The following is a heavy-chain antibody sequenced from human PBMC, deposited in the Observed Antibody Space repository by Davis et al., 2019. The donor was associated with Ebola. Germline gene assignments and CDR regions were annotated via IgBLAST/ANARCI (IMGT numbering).Heavy chain of an antibody. CDR1: GYSFTTYW. Sequence: KVSCKGSGYSFTTYWIGWVRQMPGNGLEWMGIIYPVDSDTRYRPSFQGQVTISADKSISTAYLQWSSLKASDTAMYYCARTPSSGVRGGGINWFDPWGQGTLVTVSS. V-gene: IGHV5-51*01. CDR3: ARTPSSGVRGGGINWFDP. J-gene: IGHJ5*02. CDR2: IYPVDSDT. D-gene: IGHD6-19*01.